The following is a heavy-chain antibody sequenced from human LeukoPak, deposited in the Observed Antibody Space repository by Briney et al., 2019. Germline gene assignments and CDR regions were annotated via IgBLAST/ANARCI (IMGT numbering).Heavy chain of an antibody. V-gene: IGHV4-39*07. Sequence: SETLSLTCTVSGGSISSSSYYWGWIRQPPGKGLEWIGSIYYSGSTYYNPSLKGRVTISVDTSKNQFSLKLSSVTAADTAVYYCARYGSGNNWFDPWGQGTLVTVSS. J-gene: IGHJ5*02. CDR2: IYYSGST. CDR3: ARYGSGNNWFDP. D-gene: IGHD3-10*01. CDR1: GGSISSSSYY.